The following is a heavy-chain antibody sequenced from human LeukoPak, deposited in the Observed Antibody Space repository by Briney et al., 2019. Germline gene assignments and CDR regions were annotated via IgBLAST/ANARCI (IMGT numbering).Heavy chain of an antibody. CDR2: ISYDGSNK. D-gene: IGHD3-22*01. J-gene: IGHJ4*02. CDR1: GFTFSSYA. V-gene: IGHV3-30*04. CDR3: ARARSSIVVVMPGGALDY. Sequence: GGSLRLSCAASGFTFSSYAMHWVRQAPGKGLEWVAVISYDGSNKYYADSVKGRFTISRDNSKNTLYLQMNSLRAEDTAVYYCARARSSIVVVMPGGALDYWDQGTLVTVSS.